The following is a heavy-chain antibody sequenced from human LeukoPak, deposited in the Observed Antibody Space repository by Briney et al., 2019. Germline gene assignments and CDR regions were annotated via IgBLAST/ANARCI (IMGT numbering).Heavy chain of an antibody. J-gene: IGHJ6*02. CDR3: ARGKGYSYGRYYYGMDV. CDR1: GGSFSGYY. CDR2: INHSGST. Sequence: SETLSLTGAVYGGSFSGYYWSWIRQPPGKGLEWIGEINHSGSTNYNPSLKSRVTISVDTFKNQFSLKLSSVTAADTAVYYCARGKGYSYGRYYYGMDVWGQGTTVTVSS. D-gene: IGHD5-18*01. V-gene: IGHV4-34*01.